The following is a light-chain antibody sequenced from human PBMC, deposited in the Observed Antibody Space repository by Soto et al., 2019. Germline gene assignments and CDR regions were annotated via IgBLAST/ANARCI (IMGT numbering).Light chain of an antibody. V-gene: IGKV3-15*01. Sequence: EIVMTQSPATPSVSPGARATLSCRASQSVSTNLAWYQQKPGQAPRLLIYGASTRATGIPARFSGSGYGTEFSLTISSLQSEDFVVYYCQQYHNWPVTFGPGTKVDVK. CDR1: QSVSTN. CDR2: GAS. CDR3: QQYHNWPVT. J-gene: IGKJ3*01.